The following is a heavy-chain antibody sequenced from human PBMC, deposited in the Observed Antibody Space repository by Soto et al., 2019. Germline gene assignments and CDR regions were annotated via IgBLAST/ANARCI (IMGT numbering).Heavy chain of an antibody. CDR3: ERDLRVGAPDY. D-gene: IGHD1-26*01. Sequence: QMQLVESGGGVVQPGGSLRLSCEASGFTFSSYGMEWVRQAPGKGLEWVAVIWYDGSRRYYAESVKGRFTISRNNSKNTVYLQTNSLRAEDTAVYYCERDLRVGAPDYWGQGTLVTVSS. CDR1: GFTFSSYG. V-gene: IGHV3-33*01. J-gene: IGHJ4*02. CDR2: IWYDGSRR.